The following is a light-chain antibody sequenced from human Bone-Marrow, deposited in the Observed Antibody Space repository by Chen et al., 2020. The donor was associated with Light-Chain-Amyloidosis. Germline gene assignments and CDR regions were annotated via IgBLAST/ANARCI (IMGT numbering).Light chain of an antibody. V-gene: IGLV3-25*03. CDR3: QSADSSGTYEVI. CDR1: DLPTKY. J-gene: IGLJ2*01. Sequence: SYELTQPPSVAVYPGQTARITCSGDDLPTKYAYWYQQKPGQAPVLVIHIDTERPSGISERFSGSSSGTTATLTISGVQAEDEADYHCQSADSSGTYEVIFGGGTKLTVL. CDR2: IDT.